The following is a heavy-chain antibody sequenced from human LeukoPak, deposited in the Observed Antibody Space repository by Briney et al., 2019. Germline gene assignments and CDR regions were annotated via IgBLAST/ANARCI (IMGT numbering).Heavy chain of an antibody. CDR3: AKDSCSSTSCFFFDF. CDR1: GFTFSDYG. V-gene: IGHV3-30*02. Sequence: GGSLRLSCAASGFTFSDYGMHWVRQAPGKGLEWVAFIRYDESNQYYADSVKGRFTISRDNSKNTLHLQMNSLRAEDTAVYYCAKDSCSSTSCFFFDFWRQGTLVTVSS. D-gene: IGHD2-2*01. CDR2: IRYDESNQ. J-gene: IGHJ4*02.